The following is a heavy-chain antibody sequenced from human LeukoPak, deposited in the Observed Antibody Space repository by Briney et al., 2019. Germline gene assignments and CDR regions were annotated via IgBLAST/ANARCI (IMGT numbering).Heavy chain of an antibody. CDR1: GFTFSSYG. J-gene: IGHJ4*02. V-gene: IGHV3-30*02. CDR3: AKDSSVFHYDSGNLDY. CDR2: IRYDGSNK. D-gene: IGHD3-22*01. Sequence: GGSLRLSCATSGFTFSSYGMHWVRQAPGKGLEWVAFIRYDGSNKYYPDSVKGRFTISRDNSKNTLYLQMNSLRAEDTAVFYCAKDSSVFHYDSGNLDYWGQGTLVTVSS.